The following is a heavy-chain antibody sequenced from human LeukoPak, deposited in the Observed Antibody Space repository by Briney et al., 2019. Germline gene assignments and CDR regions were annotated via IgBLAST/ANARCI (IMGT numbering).Heavy chain of an antibody. CDR2: IIPIFGTA. V-gene: IGHV1-69*13. Sequence: ASVKVSCKASGGTFSSYAISWVRQAPGQGLEWMGGIIPIFGTANYAQKFQGRVTITADESTSTAYMELSSLRSEDTAVYYCARSRTNTFDSFDAFDIWGQGTMVTVSS. J-gene: IGHJ3*02. D-gene: IGHD2-15*01. CDR1: GGTFSSYA. CDR3: ARSRTNTFDSFDAFDI.